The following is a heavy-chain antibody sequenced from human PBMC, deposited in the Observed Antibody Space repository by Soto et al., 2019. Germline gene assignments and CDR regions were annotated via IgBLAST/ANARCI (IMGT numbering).Heavy chain of an antibody. J-gene: IGHJ4*02. D-gene: IGHD3-22*01. Sequence: QVQLVQSGAEVKKPGASVMVSCKASGYTFRDYDINWVRQASGQGLEWMGWMNPNSGNTAYAQKFQGRVTMTGDTMTNTAYMELSSLTSADTAVYYCTRRARIGKQLWLPFDSWAQGTLVTVSS. V-gene: IGHV1-8*01. CDR2: MNPNSGNT. CDR1: GYTFRDYD. CDR3: TRRARIGKQLWLPFDS.